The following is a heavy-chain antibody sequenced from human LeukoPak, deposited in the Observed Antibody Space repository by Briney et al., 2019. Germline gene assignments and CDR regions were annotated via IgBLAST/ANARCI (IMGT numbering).Heavy chain of an antibody. V-gene: IGHV4-4*09. D-gene: IGHD3-16*02. Sequence: SETLSLTCTVANGSMNSYYWNRVRQSPGKGLKWIGRIYNIQYTEYNPSLKSRVSISVDTSKSQFSLNLNSVTAADTAVYYCARRVSLYAAFDIWGLGTLVTVSS. CDR1: NGSMNSYY. J-gene: IGHJ3*02. CDR3: ARRVSLYAAFDI. CDR2: IYNIQYT.